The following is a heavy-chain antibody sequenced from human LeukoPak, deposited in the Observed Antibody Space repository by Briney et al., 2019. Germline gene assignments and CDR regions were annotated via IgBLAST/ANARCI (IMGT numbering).Heavy chain of an antibody. V-gene: IGHV3-48*01. CDR2: ISSSSSTI. J-gene: IGHJ3*02. CDR3: ARDHHRRLYDSQARDTFDI. CDR1: GFTFSSYS. D-gene: IGHD3-22*01. Sequence: GGSLRLSCAASGFTFSSYSMNWVRQAPGKGREGGSYISSSSSTIYYADSGRGRFSISRDNAKKSLYLQRNSLRAEDTAVYYCARDHHRRLYDSQARDTFDIWGQGTMVTVSS.